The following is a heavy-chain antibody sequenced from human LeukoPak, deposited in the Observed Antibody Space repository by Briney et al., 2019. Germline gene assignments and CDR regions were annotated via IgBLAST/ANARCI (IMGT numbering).Heavy chain of an antibody. CDR3: ARGTYYYDSSGAYFDY. Sequence: SETLSLTCTVSGYSVSSGYFWGWIRQSPGKGLEWIGSVSHSGNTFHNPSLKSRLTISVDTSKDQFSLKLSSVTAADTAVYYCARGTYYYDSSGAYFDYWGQGTLVTVSS. CDR2: VSHSGNT. J-gene: IGHJ4*02. CDR1: GYSVSSGYF. V-gene: IGHV4-38-2*02. D-gene: IGHD3-22*01.